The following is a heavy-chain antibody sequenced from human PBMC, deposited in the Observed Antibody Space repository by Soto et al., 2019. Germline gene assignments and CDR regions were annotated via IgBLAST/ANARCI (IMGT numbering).Heavy chain of an antibody. CDR1: GFTFTSYG. V-gene: IGHV1-18*01. CDR2: ISAYNGNT. D-gene: IGHD6-13*01. CDR3: ARDLRAAAGTSNWFDP. J-gene: IGHJ5*02. Sequence: ASVKVSCKASGFTFTSYGISWVRQAPGQGLEWMGWISAYNGNTNYAQKLQGRVTMTTDTSTSTAYMELRSLRSDDTAVYYCARDLRAAAGTSNWFDPWGQGTLVTVSS.